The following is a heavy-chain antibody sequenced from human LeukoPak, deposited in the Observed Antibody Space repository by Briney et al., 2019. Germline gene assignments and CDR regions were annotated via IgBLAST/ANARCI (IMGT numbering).Heavy chain of an antibody. Sequence: GGSLRLSCAASGFTFSSYGISWVRQAPGKGLEWVSAISGSGGSTYYADSVKGRFTISRDNSKNTLYLQMNSLRAEDTAVYYCAKSLGMVRGVICFDYWGQGALVTVSS. CDR1: GFTFSSYG. D-gene: IGHD3-10*01. J-gene: IGHJ4*02. V-gene: IGHV3-23*01. CDR2: ISGSGGST. CDR3: AKSLGMVRGVICFDY.